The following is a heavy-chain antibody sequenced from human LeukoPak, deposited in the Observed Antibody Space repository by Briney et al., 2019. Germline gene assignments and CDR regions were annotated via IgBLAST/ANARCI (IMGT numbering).Heavy chain of an antibody. CDR1: GYSIGRDYY. D-gene: IGHD5-12*01. J-gene: IGHJ5*02. CDR3: ARDGGYPTTDEGFDP. V-gene: IGHV4-38-2*02. CDR2: IFHTERT. Sequence: SETLSLTCKVSGYSIGRDYYWAWLRQPPGKGLEWIGSIFHTERTVYNPSYERRLTISMDTSKNEFFLRLNSVTAADTAVYFCARDGGYPTTDEGFDPWGLGTLVTVSS.